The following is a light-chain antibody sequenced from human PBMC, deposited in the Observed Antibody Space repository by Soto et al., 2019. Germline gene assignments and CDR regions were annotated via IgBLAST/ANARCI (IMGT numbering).Light chain of an antibody. Sequence: DNQLTQSPSFLSASVGDRVTITCRASQGISGNLAWYQQKAGKAPNLLIYGTSTLQSGVPSRFSGRGSGTEFTLTISSLQPEDFATYYCQQLNSFPHTFGQGTKLEIK. CDR2: GTS. V-gene: IGKV1-9*01. J-gene: IGKJ2*01. CDR1: QGISGN. CDR3: QQLNSFPHT.